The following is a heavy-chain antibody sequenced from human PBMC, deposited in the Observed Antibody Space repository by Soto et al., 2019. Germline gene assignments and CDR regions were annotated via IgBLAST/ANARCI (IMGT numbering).Heavy chain of an antibody. Sequence: PSETLSLTCAVSSGSISSSNWWSWVRQPPGKGLEWIGEIYHSGSTNYNPSLKSRVTISVDKSKNQFSLKLSSVTAADTAVYYCARVLYPRVKTYYYYYMDVWGKGTTVTVSS. CDR2: IYHSGST. V-gene: IGHV4-4*02. CDR3: ARVLYPRVKTYYYYYMDV. J-gene: IGHJ6*03. CDR1: SGSISSSNW. D-gene: IGHD3-22*01.